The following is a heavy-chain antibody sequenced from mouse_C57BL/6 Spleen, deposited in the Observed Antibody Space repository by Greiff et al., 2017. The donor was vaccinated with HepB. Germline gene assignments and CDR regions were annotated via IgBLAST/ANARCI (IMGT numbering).Heavy chain of an antibody. CDR2: INPGSGGT. CDR1: GYAFTNYL. D-gene: IGHD3-2*02. J-gene: IGHJ3*01. V-gene: IGHV1-54*01. Sequence: VQLQQSGAELVRPGTSVKVSCKASGYAFTNYLIEWVKQRPGQGLEWIGVINPGSGGTNYNEKFKGKATLTADKSSSTAYMQLSSLTSEDSAVYFCARDSSGHRGFAYWGQGTLVTVSA. CDR3: ARDSSGHRGFAY.